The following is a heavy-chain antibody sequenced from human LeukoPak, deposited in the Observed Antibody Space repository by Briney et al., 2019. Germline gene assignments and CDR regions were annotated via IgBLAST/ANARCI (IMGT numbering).Heavy chain of an antibody. Sequence: GGSLRLSCAASGITFSSYAMSWVRQAPGKGLEWVSGVSGSGGSTYYADSVKGRFTISRDNSKNTLYLQMNSLRAEDTAGYYCAKDLWDSGSQAYFDYWGQGTLVTVSS. V-gene: IGHV3-23*01. CDR1: GITFSSYA. J-gene: IGHJ4*02. D-gene: IGHD3-10*01. CDR3: AKDLWDSGSQAYFDY. CDR2: VSGSGGST.